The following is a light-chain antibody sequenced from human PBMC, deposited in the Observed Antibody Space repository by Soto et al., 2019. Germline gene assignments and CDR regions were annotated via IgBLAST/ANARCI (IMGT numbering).Light chain of an antibody. CDR2: GAS. V-gene: IGKV3-20*01. CDR3: HQYSSSPLT. CDR1: QSVSSSY. J-gene: IGKJ4*01. Sequence: EIVLTQSPATLSLSPGERATLSCRASQSVSSSYLAWYQQKPGQAPRLLIYGASSRATGIPDRFSGSGSGTDFTLTISRLEPEDFAVYYCHQYSSSPLTFGGGTKVDIK.